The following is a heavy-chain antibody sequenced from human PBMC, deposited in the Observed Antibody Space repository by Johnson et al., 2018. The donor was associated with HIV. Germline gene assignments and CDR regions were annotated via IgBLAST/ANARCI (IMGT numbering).Heavy chain of an antibody. CDR1: GFTVSSNY. J-gene: IGHJ3*02. CDR2: IYSGGKT. V-gene: IGHV3-66*03. Sequence: VHLVESGGGLIQPGGSLRLSCAASGFTVSSNYMSWVRLAPGKGLEWVSVIYSGGKTYYADSVKGRFTISRDNSKNTLYLQMNRLRAEDTAVYYCAKYYDILTGRNTLRDAFDIWGQGKMVTVSS. D-gene: IGHD3-9*01. CDR3: AKYYDILTGRNTLRDAFDI.